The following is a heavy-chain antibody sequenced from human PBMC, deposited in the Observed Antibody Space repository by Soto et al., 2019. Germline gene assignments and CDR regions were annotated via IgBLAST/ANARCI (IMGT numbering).Heavy chain of an antibody. Sequence: GGSLGLSCAASGFTFSSYWMSWVRQAPGKGLEWVANIKQDGSEKYYVDSVKGRFTISRDNAKNSLYLQMNSLRAEDTAVYYCARRGSMGDDDSSPLYYYYGMDVWGQGTTVTVSS. D-gene: IGHD6-6*01. CDR3: ARRGSMGDDDSSPLYYYYGMDV. V-gene: IGHV3-7*05. J-gene: IGHJ6*02. CDR1: GFTFSSYW. CDR2: IKQDGSEK.